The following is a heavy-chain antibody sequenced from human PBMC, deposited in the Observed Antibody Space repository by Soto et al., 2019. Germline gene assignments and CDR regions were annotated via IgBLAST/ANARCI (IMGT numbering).Heavy chain of an antibody. CDR2: ISSSSSYI. D-gene: IGHD3-3*01. CDR1: GFTFSSYS. V-gene: IGHV3-21*01. J-gene: IGHJ6*02. CDR3: ARDARYDFWSGYQVDV. Sequence: GESLKISCAASGFTFSSYSMNWVRQAPGKGLEWVSSISSSSSYIYYADSVKGRFTISRDNAKNSLYLQMNSLRAEDTAVYYCARDARYDFWSGYQVDVWGQGTTVTVSS.